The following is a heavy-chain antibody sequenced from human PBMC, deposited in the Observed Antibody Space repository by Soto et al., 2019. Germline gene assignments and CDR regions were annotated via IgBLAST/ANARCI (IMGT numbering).Heavy chain of an antibody. D-gene: IGHD3-22*01. CDR1: GGSISSYY. J-gene: IGHJ4*02. Sequence: TSETLSLTCTVSGGSISSYYWSWIRQPPGKGLEWIGYIYYSGSTNYNPSLKSRVTISVDSSKNQFSLKLDSVTAADMAVYYCARLGGYYQAFDSWGQGTLVTVSS. V-gene: IGHV4-59*08. CDR3: ARLGGYYQAFDS. CDR2: IYYSGST.